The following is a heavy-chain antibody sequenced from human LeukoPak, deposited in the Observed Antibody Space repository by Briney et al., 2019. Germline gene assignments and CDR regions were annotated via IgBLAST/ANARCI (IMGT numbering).Heavy chain of an antibody. CDR2: INHSGST. CDR3: ARRSIAALDY. CDR1: GGSFSGYY. D-gene: IGHD6-6*01. J-gene: IGHJ4*02. Sequence: TSETLSLTRAVYGGSFSGYYWSWIRQPPGKGLEWIGEINHSGSTNYNPSLKSRVTISVDTSKNQFSLNLSSVTAADTAVYYCARRSIAALDYWGQGILVTVSS. V-gene: IGHV4-34*01.